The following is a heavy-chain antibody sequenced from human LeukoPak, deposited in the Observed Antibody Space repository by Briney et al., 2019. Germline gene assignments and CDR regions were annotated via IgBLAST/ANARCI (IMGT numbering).Heavy chain of an antibody. CDR2: IDHSGST. CDR3: ASSWLRPPPLHL. D-gene: IGHD6-19*01. CDR1: GGSFSDYY. J-gene: IGHJ4*02. V-gene: IGHV4-34*01. Sequence: PSETLSLTCAVYGGSFSDYYWSWIRQPPGKGLEWIGEIDHSGSTNYNPSLKSRVTISIDTSKYQFSLKLRSVIAADTAVYYCASSWLRPPPLHLWGQGTLVTVSS.